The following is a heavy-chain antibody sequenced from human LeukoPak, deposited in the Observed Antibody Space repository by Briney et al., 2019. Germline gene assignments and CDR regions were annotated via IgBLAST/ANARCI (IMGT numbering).Heavy chain of an antibody. CDR1: GFTFSSYG. CDR3: ARGFRVITVAGFDY. D-gene: IGHD6-19*01. V-gene: IGHV3-33*01. CDR2: IWYDGSNK. Sequence: PGGSLRLSCAASGFTFSSYGMHWVRQAPGKGLEWVAVIWYDGSNKYYADSVKGRFTISRDNSKNTLYLQMNSLRAEDTAVYYCARGFRVITVAGFDYWGQGTLVTVSS. J-gene: IGHJ4*02.